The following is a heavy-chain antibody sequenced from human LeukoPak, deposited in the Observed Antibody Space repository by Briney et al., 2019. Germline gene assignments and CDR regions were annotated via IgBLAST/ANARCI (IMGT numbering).Heavy chain of an antibody. CDR2: ISSGSSTT. CDR3: ARDRGSITLVRGVNHY. Sequence: GGSLRLSCEASGFTFSTYSMNWVRQAPGKGLEWVSHISSGSSTTFYADSVKGRFTISRDNTRNSLSLQMNNLRAEDTAVYYCARDRGSITLVRGVNHYWGQGTLVTVSS. D-gene: IGHD3-10*01. CDR1: GFTFSTYS. V-gene: IGHV3-48*04. J-gene: IGHJ4*02.